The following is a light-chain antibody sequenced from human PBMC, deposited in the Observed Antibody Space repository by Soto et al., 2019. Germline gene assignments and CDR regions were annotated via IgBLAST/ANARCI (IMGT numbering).Light chain of an antibody. J-gene: IGKJ4*01. CDR3: QQANSFPPT. V-gene: IGKV1-5*03. Sequence: DIQMTQSPSTLSASVGDRVTITCRASQTISTLLAWYQQRPGKAPNLLIYKASSLESGVPSRFSGSGSGTDFTLTISSLQPEDFATYYCQQANSFPPTFGGGTKVEIK. CDR2: KAS. CDR1: QTISTL.